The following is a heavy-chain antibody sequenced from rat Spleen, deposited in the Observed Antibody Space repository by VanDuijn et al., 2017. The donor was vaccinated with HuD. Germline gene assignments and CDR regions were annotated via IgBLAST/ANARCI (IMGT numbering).Heavy chain of an antibody. CDR3: ASYRYNWDYFDY. CDR2: IIFDGSST. Sequence: EVQLVESDGGLVQPGRSLKLSCAASGFTFSDYYMAWVRQAPKKGLEWVATIIFDGSSTYYRDSVKGRFTISRDNAKRTLYLQMDSLRSEDTATYYCASYRYNWDYFDYWGQGVMVTVSS. V-gene: IGHV5-7*01. J-gene: IGHJ2*01. CDR1: GFTFSDYY. D-gene: IGHD1-5*01.